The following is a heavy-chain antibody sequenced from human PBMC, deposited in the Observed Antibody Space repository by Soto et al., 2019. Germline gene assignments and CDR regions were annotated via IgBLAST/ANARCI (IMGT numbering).Heavy chain of an antibody. CDR3: ARDPYYYDSSGYLPL. Sequence: ASVKVSCKAFGYTFTGYYMHWVRQAPGQGLEWMGWINPNSGGTNYAQKFQGRVTMTRDTSISTAYMELSRLRSDDTAVYYCARDPYYYDSSGYLPLWGQGTLVTVSS. D-gene: IGHD3-22*01. J-gene: IGHJ4*02. V-gene: IGHV1-2*02. CDR2: INPNSGGT. CDR1: GYTFTGYY.